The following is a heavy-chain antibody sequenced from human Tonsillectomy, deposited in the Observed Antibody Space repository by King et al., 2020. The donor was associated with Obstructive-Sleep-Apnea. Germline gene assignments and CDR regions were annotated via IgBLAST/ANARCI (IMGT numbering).Heavy chain of an antibody. D-gene: IGHD6-19*01. J-gene: IGHJ4*02. CDR2: YRWKSGSL. CDR3: AKDLSSGWYSPLDC. CDR1: GFTFDDYA. Sequence: VQLVESGGGLVQPGRSLRLSWAASGFTFDDYAMHWVRQAPGKGLELVSGYRWKSGSLGYADSVKGRFTISSDNAKNSVYLQMNSLRAEDTALYYCAKDLSSGWYSPLDCWGQGTLVTVSS. V-gene: IGHV3-9*01.